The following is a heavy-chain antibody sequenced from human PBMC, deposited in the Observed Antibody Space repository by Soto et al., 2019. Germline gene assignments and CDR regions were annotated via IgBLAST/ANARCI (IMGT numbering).Heavy chain of an antibody. D-gene: IGHD3-10*01. V-gene: IGHV4-59*01. J-gene: IGHJ6*03. CDR2: IYYSGST. CDR3: ARVVWSTYYYYYYMDV. CDR1: GGSISSYY. Sequence: SETLSLTCTVSGGSISSYYWSWIRQPPGKGLEWIGYIYYSGSTNYNPSLKSRVTIPVDTSKNQFSLKLSSVTAADTAVYYCARVVWSTYYYYYYMDVWGKGTTVTVSS.